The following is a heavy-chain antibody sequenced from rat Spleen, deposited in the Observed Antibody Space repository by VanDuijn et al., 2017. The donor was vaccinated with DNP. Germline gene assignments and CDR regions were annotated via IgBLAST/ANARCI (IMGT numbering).Heavy chain of an antibody. Sequence: EVQLVESGGGLVQPGRSLKLSCAASGFTFSKYGMAWVRQAPTKGLEWVASISTVGDNAYYRDSVKGRFTISKDNAKSTLFLQMDSLTSEDTATYYCTREGTYYGSRWFAYWGQGTLVTVSS. CDR1: GFTFSKYG. CDR2: ISTVGDNA. J-gene: IGHJ3*01. CDR3: TREGTYYGSRWFAY. V-gene: IGHV5S13*01. D-gene: IGHD1-9*01.